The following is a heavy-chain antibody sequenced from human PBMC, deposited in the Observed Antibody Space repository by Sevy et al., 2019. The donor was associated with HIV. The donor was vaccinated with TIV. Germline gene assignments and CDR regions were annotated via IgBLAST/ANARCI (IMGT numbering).Heavy chain of an antibody. J-gene: IGHJ4*02. CDR2: ISGSGGST. V-gene: IGHV3-23*01. D-gene: IGHD3-3*01. CDR1: GFTFSSYA. CDR3: AKGYDFCSGYYSFDY. Sequence: GGSLRLCCAASGFTFSSYAMSWVRQAPGKGLEWVSAISGSGGSTYYADSVKGRFTISRDNSKNTLYLQMNSLRAEDTAVYYCAKGYDFCSGYYSFDYWGQGTLVTVSS.